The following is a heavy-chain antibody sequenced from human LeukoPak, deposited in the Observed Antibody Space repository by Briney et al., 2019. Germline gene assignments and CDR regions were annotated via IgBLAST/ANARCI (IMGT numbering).Heavy chain of an antibody. CDR2: ISSSGSTI. D-gene: IGHD3-3*02. CDR3: AREDPTTRHFWSGYRASVLGPPDY. J-gene: IGHJ4*02. V-gene: IGHV3-11*01. CDR1: GFTFSDYY. Sequence: PGGSLRLSCAASGFTFSDYYMSWIRQAPGKGLEWVSYISSSGSTIYYADSVKGRFTISRDNAKNSLYLQMNSLRAEDTAVYYCAREDPTTRHFWSGYRASVLGPPDYWGQGTLVTVSS.